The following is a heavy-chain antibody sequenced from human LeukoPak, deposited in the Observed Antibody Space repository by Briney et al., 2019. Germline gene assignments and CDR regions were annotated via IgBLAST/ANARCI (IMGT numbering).Heavy chain of an antibody. CDR3: ARLRSAAGIRWFDP. CDR2: IYYSGST. D-gene: IGHD6-13*01. CDR1: GGSISSSSYY. Sequence: SETLSLTCTVSGGSISSSSYYWGWIRQPPGKGLEWIGSIYYSGSTYYNPSLKSRVTISVDTSKNQFSLKLSSVTAADTAVYYCARLRSAAGIRWFDPWGQGTLVTVSS. J-gene: IGHJ5*02. V-gene: IGHV4-39*01.